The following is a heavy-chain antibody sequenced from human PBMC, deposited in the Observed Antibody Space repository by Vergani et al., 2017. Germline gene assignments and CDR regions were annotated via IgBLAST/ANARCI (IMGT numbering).Heavy chain of an antibody. CDR1: GFTFSSYG. D-gene: IGHD7-27*01. CDR2: IWYDGSNK. Sequence: QVQLVESGGGVVQPGRSLRLSCAASGFTFSSYGMHWVRQAPGKGLEWVAVIWYDGSNKYYADSVKGRFTISRDNSKNTLYLQMNSLRAEDTAVYYCARGPTGELDAFYIWGQGTMVTVSS. J-gene: IGHJ3*02. CDR3: ARGPTGELDAFYI. V-gene: IGHV3-33*01.